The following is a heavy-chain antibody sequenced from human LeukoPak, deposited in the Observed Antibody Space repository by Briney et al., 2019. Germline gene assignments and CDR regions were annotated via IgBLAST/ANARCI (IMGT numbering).Heavy chain of an antibody. V-gene: IGHV3-48*03. Sequence: GGSLRLSCAASGFTFSSYEMNWVRQAPGKGLEWVSYISSGGSTIYYADSVKGRFTISRDNAKNSLYLQMNSLRAEDTAVYYCASSGSYYMGYWGQGALVTVSS. CDR2: ISSGGSTI. CDR1: GFTFSSYE. CDR3: ASSGSYYMGY. J-gene: IGHJ4*02. D-gene: IGHD1-26*01.